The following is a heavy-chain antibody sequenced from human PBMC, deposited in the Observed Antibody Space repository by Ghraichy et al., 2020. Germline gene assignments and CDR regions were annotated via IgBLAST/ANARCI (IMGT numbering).Heavy chain of an antibody. CDR3: VKCPGSSDGYNYYFDY. V-gene: IGHV3-64D*09. Sequence: GGSLRLSCSASGFTFSSYAMHWVRQAPGKGLEYVSAISSNGGSTYYADSVKGRFTISRDNSKNTLYLQMSSLRAEDTAVYYCVKCPGSSDGYNYYFDYWGQGTLVTVSS. J-gene: IGHJ4*02. CDR2: ISSNGGST. D-gene: IGHD5-24*01. CDR1: GFTFSSYA.